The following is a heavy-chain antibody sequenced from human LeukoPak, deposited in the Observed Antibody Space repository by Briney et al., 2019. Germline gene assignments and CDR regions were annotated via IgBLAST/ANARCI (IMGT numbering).Heavy chain of an antibody. CDR3: ARDRGGSAFDI. CDR2: INSDGSST. Sequence: PGGSLRLSCAPSGFTFRSYWMHWVRQAPGKGLVWVSRINSDGSSTSYADSMKGRFTISRDNAKNTLYLQMNSLRAEDTAVYHCARDRGGSAFDILGQGTMVTVSS. CDR1: GFTFRSYW. V-gene: IGHV3-74*01. J-gene: IGHJ3*02. D-gene: IGHD3-10*01.